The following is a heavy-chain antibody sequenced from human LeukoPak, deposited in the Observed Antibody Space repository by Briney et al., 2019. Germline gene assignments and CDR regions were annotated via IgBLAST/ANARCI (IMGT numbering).Heavy chain of an antibody. J-gene: IGHJ6*02. CDR2: ISSDGHKK. D-gene: IGHD1-26*01. Sequence: GGSLRLSCAASGFTFRIYGMHWVRQAPGKGLEGVAVISSDGHKKYYADSVKGRFTISRDNSKNTLLLETDSLRAEDTAVYYCAKREQSFQNGMDVWGQGTTVTVSS. V-gene: IGHV3-30*18. CDR1: GFTFRIYG. CDR3: AKREQSFQNGMDV.